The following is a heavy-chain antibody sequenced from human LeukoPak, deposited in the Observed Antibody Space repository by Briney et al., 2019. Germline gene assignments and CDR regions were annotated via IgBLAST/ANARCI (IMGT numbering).Heavy chain of an antibody. V-gene: IGHV3-33*01. Sequence: GGPLRLSCAASGFTFSSYGMHWVRQAPGKGLEWVAVIWYDGSNKYYADSVKGRFTISRDNSKNTLYLQMNSLRAEDTAVYYCARDKGVDTVITNWGQGTLVTVSS. CDR2: IWYDGSNK. CDR1: GFTFSSYG. D-gene: IGHD5-18*01. J-gene: IGHJ4*02. CDR3: ARDKGVDTVITN.